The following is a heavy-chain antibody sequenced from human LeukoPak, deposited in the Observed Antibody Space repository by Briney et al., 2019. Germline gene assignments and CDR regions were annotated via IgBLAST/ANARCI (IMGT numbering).Heavy chain of an antibody. CDR3: ATDFVVVVVATTRTLDY. J-gene: IGHJ4*02. CDR2: VDPEDGET. D-gene: IGHD2-15*01. CDR1: GYTFTDYY. V-gene: IGHV1-69-2*01. Sequence: ASVKVSCKVSGYTFTDYYMHWVQQAPGKGLEWMGLVDPEDGETIYAEKFQGRVTITADTSTDTAYMELSSLRSEDTAVYYCATDFVVVVVATTRTLDYWGQGTLVTVSS.